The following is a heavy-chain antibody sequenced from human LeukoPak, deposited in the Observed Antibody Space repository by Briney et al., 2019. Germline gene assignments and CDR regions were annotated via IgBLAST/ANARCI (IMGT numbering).Heavy chain of an antibody. Sequence: ASVKVSCKASGYTFTGYYMHWVRQAPGQGLEWMGWINPNSGGTKYAQKFQGRVTMTRDTSISTAYMELSSLTSDDTAVYYCAREAATGDFDYWGQGTLVTVSS. CDR2: INPNSGGT. J-gene: IGHJ4*02. V-gene: IGHV1-2*02. CDR3: AREAATGDFDY. CDR1: GYTFTGYY. D-gene: IGHD2-15*01.